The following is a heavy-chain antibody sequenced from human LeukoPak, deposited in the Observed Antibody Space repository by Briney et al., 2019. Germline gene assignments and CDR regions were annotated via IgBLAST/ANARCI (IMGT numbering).Heavy chain of an antibody. Sequence: ASVKVSCKVSGYTLTELSMHWVRQAPGKGLEWMGGFDPEDGETIYAQKFQGRVTMTEDTSTDTAYMELSNLRSEDTAVYYCASLFEGSGWSLLFDYWGQGTLVTVSS. D-gene: IGHD6-19*01. J-gene: IGHJ4*02. CDR2: FDPEDGET. V-gene: IGHV1-24*01. CDR1: GYTLTELS. CDR3: ASLFEGSGWSLLFDY.